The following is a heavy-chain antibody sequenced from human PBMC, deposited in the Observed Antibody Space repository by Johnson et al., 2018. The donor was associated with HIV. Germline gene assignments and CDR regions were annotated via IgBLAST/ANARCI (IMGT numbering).Heavy chain of an antibody. Sequence: EVQLVESGGGLVKPGGSLRLSCAASGFTFSNAWMSWVRQAPGKGLEWVGRIKSKTDGGTTDYAAPVKGRFTISRDDSKNTLYLQMNSLKTEDTAVYYCASVYYDILTGYYYDAFDIWGQGTMVTVSS. V-gene: IGHV3-15*01. CDR1: GFTFSNAW. CDR3: ASVYYDILTGYYYDAFDI. J-gene: IGHJ3*02. D-gene: IGHD3-9*01. CDR2: IKSKTDGGTT.